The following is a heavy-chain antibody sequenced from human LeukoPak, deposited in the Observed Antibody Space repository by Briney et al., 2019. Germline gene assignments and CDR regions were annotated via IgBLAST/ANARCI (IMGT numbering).Heavy chain of an antibody. CDR2: IYYSGST. D-gene: IGHD3-22*01. CDR3: ARGDSAYYYDSSGYGY. CDR1: GGSISSGDYY. Sequence: PSQTLSLTCTVSGGSISSGDYYWSWIRQPPGKGLEWIGYIYYSGSTYYNPSLKSRVTISVVTSKNQFSLKLSSMTAADTAVYYCARGDSAYYYDSSGYGYWGQGTLVTVSS. V-gene: IGHV4-30-4*08. J-gene: IGHJ4*02.